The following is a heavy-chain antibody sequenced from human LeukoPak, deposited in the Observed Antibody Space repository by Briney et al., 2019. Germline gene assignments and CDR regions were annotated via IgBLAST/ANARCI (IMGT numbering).Heavy chain of an antibody. CDR1: GGSISSYY. D-gene: IGHD1-1*01. Sequence: SETLSLTCTVSGGSISSYYWSWVRQPPGKGLEWIGYIYYSGSTNYNPSLKSRVTMSVDTSKNQFSLKLSSVTAADTAVYYCASHRTGDYWYFDLWGRGTLVTVSS. J-gene: IGHJ2*01. CDR3: ASHRTGDYWYFDL. CDR2: IYYSGST. V-gene: IGHV4-59*12.